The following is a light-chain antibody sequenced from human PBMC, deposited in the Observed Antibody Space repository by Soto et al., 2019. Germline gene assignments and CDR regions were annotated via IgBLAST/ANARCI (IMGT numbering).Light chain of an antibody. Sequence: EIVFRQCLSTPSFCTVGRATLSCRASQRVSSSYLAWYQQKRGQAPRLLIYGASSRATGIPDRFSGSGSETEFTLTISSLQSEDFAIYYCQQYHNWPPITFGKGQRREIK. V-gene: IGKV3-20*01. CDR3: QQYHNWPPIT. CDR2: GAS. CDR1: QRVSSSY. J-gene: IGKJ5*01.